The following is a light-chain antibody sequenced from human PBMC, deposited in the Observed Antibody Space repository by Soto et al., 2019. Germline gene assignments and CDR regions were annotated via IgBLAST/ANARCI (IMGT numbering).Light chain of an antibody. Sequence: ETVLTQSPATLSLSPGERATLSCRASQSINTYLAWYQQKPGQAPRLLIYDASNRATGIPARFSGSGSGTDFTLTISSLEPEYFAVYYCQQRFTWPSFGPGTKVDIK. V-gene: IGKV3-11*01. CDR2: DAS. CDR3: QQRFTWPS. J-gene: IGKJ3*01. CDR1: QSINTY.